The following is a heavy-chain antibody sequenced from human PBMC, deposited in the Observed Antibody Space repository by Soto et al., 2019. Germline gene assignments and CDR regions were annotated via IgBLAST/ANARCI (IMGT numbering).Heavy chain of an antibody. J-gene: IGHJ3*02. Sequence: QLQLQESGPGLVKPSETLSLTCTVSGGSINSENFYWGWIRQPPGKGLEWIGTVFYSGNTYYDSSRKDRVTMSVDTSKNQFSLKLSSVTAADTAVYHCARRTLYNSGWYRTLDIWGQGTVVTVSS. D-gene: IGHD6-19*01. CDR2: VFYSGNT. CDR3: ARRTLYNSGWYRTLDI. V-gene: IGHV4-39*01. CDR1: GGSINSENFY.